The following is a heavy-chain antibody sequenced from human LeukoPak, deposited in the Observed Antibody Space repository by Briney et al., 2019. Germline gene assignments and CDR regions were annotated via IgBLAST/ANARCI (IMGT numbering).Heavy chain of an antibody. Sequence: ASVKVSCKASGYTFTSYGISWVRQAPGQGLEWMGWISAYNGNTNYAQKLQGRVTMTTDTSTSTAYMELRSLRSDDTAVYYCARGGVYCSSTSCYRPWFDPWGQGTLVTVSS. CDR1: GYTFTSYG. CDR2: ISAYNGNT. D-gene: IGHD2-2*01. CDR3: ARGGVYCSSTSCYRPWFDP. J-gene: IGHJ5*02. V-gene: IGHV1-18*01.